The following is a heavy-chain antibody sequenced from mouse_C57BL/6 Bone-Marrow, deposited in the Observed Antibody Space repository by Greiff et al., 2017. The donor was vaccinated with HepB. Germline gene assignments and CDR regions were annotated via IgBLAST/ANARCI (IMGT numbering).Heavy chain of an antibody. CDR2: IDPENGDT. D-gene: IGHD2-5*01. Sequence: EVKLMESGAELVRPGASVKLSCTASGFNIKDDYMHWVKQRPEQGLEWIGWIDPENGDTEYASKFQGKATITADTSSNTAYLQLSSLTSEDTAVYYCTKCSNYSAWFAYWGQGTLVTVSA. CDR1: GFNIKDDY. CDR3: TKCSNYSAWFAY. J-gene: IGHJ3*01. V-gene: IGHV14-4*01.